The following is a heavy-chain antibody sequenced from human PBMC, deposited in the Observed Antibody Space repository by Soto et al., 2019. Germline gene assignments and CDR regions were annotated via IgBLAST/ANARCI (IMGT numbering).Heavy chain of an antibody. CDR2: ISAYNGNT. J-gene: IGHJ5*02. CDR1: XXXFTSYG. V-gene: IGHV1-18*04. D-gene: IGHD3-3*01. CDR3: ARWYYDFWSGQGERGNWFDP. Sequence: VXXXCKASXXXFTSYGISGGXQAPGQGLEWMGWISAYNGNTNYAQKLQGRVTMTTDTSTSTAYMELRSLRSDDTAVYYCARWYYDFWSGQGERGNWFDPWGQGTLVTVSS.